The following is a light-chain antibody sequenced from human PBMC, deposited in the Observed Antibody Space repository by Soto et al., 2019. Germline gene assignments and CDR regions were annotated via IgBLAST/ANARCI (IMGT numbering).Light chain of an antibody. J-gene: IGKJ1*01. CDR3: QQYNNWPRT. CDR1: QSVSSN. V-gene: IGKV3-15*01. CDR2: GAS. Sequence: EIAMTQSPATLSVSPGERATLSCRASQSVSSNLAWYQQKPGQAPRLLIYGASTRATGIPARFSGSGSGTEFTLTISSLQSEDFAVYYCQQYNNWPRTFGQGTKVDI.